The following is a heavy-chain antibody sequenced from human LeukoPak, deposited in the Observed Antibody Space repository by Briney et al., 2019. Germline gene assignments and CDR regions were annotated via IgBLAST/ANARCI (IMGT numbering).Heavy chain of an antibody. V-gene: IGHV4-30-2*01. CDR1: GGSISSGGYY. CDR3: AREGRTGTTDY. D-gene: IGHD1-14*01. Sequence: SQTLSLTCTVSGGSISSGGYYWSWIRQPPGKGLEWIGYIYHSGSTYYNPSLKSRVTISVDRSKNQFSLKLSSVTAADTAVYYCAREGRTGTTDYWGQGTLVTVSS. J-gene: IGHJ4*02. CDR2: IYHSGST.